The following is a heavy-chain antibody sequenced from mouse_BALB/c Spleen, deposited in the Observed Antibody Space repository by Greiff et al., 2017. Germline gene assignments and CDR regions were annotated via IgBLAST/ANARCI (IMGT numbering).Heavy chain of an antibody. Sequence: QVHVKQPGAELVKPGASVKLSCKASGYTFTSYWMHWVKQRPGQGLEWIGEINPSNGRTNYNEEFKSKATLTVDKSSSTAYMQLSSLTSEDSAVYYCARGDYGNPFDYWGQGTTLTVSS. D-gene: IGHD2-1*01. V-gene: IGHV1S81*02. CDR1: GYTFTSYW. J-gene: IGHJ2*01. CDR3: ARGDYGNPFDY. CDR2: INPSNGRT.